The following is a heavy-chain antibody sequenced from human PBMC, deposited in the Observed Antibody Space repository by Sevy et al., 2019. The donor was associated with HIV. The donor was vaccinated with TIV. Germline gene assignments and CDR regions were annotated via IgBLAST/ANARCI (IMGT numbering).Heavy chain of an antibody. CDR2: MKEDGSEK. CDR3: VREGVGGYSYSLDY. CDR1: GFTFSVYW. Sequence: GGSLRLSCAASGFTFSVYWMNWVRQAPGKGLEWVATMKEDGSEKYYVDSVKGRFTISRDNAKNSLYLQMNSLRAEETAVYYCVREGVGGYSYSLDYWGQGTLVTVSS. V-gene: IGHV3-7*01. J-gene: IGHJ4*02. D-gene: IGHD5-18*01.